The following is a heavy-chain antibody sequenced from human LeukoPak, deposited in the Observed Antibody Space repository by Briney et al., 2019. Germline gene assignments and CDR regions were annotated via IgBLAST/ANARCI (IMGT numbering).Heavy chain of an antibody. CDR2: ISYDGSNK. CDR3: ANLPL. J-gene: IGHJ4*02. CDR1: GFTFSNYG. Sequence: GRSLRLSCATSGFTFSNYGMHWVRQAPGKGLEWVAVISYDGSNKYYADSVKRRFTISGDNSKNTLYLQMNSLRPEDAAVYYCANLPLWGQGTLVTVSS. V-gene: IGHV3-30*18.